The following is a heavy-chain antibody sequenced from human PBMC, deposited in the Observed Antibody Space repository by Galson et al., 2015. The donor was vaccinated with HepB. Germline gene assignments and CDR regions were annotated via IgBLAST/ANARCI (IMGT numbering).Heavy chain of an antibody. J-gene: IGHJ5*02. D-gene: IGHD6-19*01. CDR3: ARVDISVAGGRRFDP. CDR1: GYTFTSYA. CDR2: LNPNSDNT. V-gene: IGHV1-8*01. Sequence: SCKASGYTFTSYALNWVRQATGPGLEWMGWLNPNSDNTGYAQKFQGRVTMTRNTSISTAYMELRSLKPEDTAIYYCARVDISVAGGRRFDPWGQGTLVTVSS.